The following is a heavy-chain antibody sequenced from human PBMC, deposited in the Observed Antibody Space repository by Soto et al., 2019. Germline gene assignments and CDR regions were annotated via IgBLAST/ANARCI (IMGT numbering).Heavy chain of an antibody. Sequence: GGSLRLSCAASGFTFSSYAMHWVRQAPGKGLEWVAVISYDGSNKYYADSVKGRFTISRDNSKNTLYLQMNSLRAEDTAVYYCARGGGCSGGSCYSDLDYWGQGTLVTVSS. D-gene: IGHD2-15*01. CDR3: ARGGGCSGGSCYSDLDY. J-gene: IGHJ4*02. CDR2: ISYDGSNK. V-gene: IGHV3-30-3*01. CDR1: GFTFSSYA.